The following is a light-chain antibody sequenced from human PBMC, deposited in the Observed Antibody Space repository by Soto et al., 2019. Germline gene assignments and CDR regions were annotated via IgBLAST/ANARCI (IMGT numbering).Light chain of an antibody. CDR1: QGISSY. Sequence: DIQLTQSPSFLSASVGDRVTITCRASQGISSYLAWYQQKPGKAPKLLIYAASTLESGVPSRFSGSGAATEFTATISSLQPEDFATYYYQQLNSYPLTFGGGTKVEIK. CDR2: AAS. V-gene: IGKV1-9*01. J-gene: IGKJ4*01. CDR3: QQLNSYPLT.